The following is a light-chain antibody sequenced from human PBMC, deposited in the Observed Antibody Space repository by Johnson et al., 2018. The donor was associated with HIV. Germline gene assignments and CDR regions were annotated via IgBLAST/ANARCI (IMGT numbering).Light chain of an antibody. CDR2: ESN. CDR1: SSNIGNNY. J-gene: IGLJ1*01. CDR3: GTWDSSLSAWV. V-gene: IGLV1-51*02. Sequence: QAVLTQPPSVSAAPGQKVTISCSGSSSNIGNNYVSWYQQLPGTAPKLLIYESNQRPSGIPDRFSGYKSGTSATLGITGLQTGDEADYYCGTWDSSLSAWVFGTGTKVTVL.